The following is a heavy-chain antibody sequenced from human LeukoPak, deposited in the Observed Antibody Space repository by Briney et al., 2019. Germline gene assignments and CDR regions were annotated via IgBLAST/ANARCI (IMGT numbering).Heavy chain of an antibody. J-gene: IGHJ5*02. V-gene: IGHV1-2*02. CDR3: ARSNIAVRRGDNWFDP. CDR1: GYTFTDYY. CDR2: IGPNSGGT. D-gene: IGHD6-6*01. Sequence: GASVTVSCKASGYTFTDYYLHWVRQAPGQGLEWMGWIGPNSGGTNYAQKFQGRVTMTRDTSISTAYMELSRLISDDTAVYYCARSNIAVRRGDNWFDPWGQGTLVTVSS.